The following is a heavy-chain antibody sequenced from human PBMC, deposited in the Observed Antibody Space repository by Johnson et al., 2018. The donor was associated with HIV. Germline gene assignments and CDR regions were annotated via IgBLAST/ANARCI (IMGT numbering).Heavy chain of an antibody. CDR2: IWYDGSNK. V-gene: IGHV3-33*06. CDR3: AKDRGSPGIPAAFDI. CDR1: GFTFRSYG. D-gene: IGHD1-26*01. J-gene: IGHJ3*02. Sequence: VQLVESGGGVVQPGRSLRLSCAASGFTFRSYGMHWVRQAPGKGLEWVAVIWYDGSNKYYVDSVKGRFTISRDNSKNTLYLQMNSLRAEDTAVYYCAKDRGSPGIPAAFDIWGQGTMVTVSS.